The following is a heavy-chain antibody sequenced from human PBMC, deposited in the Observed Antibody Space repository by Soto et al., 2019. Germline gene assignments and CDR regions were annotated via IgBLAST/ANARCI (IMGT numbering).Heavy chain of an antibody. Sequence: GESLKISCAASGFTFSSYAMHWVRQAPGKGLEWVAVISYDGSNKYYADSVKGRFTISRDNSKNTLYLQMNSLRAEDTAVYYCATWAHGEGIPGGQGTLVTVSS. CDR2: ISYDGSNK. J-gene: IGHJ4*02. D-gene: IGHD7-27*01. V-gene: IGHV3-30-3*01. CDR1: GFTFSSYA. CDR3: ATWAHGEGIP.